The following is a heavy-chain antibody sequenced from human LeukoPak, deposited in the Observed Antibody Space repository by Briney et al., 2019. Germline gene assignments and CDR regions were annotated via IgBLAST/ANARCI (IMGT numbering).Heavy chain of an antibody. V-gene: IGHV3-9*01. Sequence: GGSLRLSCAASGFTFDDYAMHWVRQAPGKGLEWVSGISWNSGSIGYADSVKGRFTISRDNSKNTLFLQMNSLRPEDTALYYCAKNRVVFNWNYAYYFDDWGQGTLVTVSS. CDR1: GFTFDDYA. CDR2: ISWNSGSI. CDR3: AKNRVVFNWNYAYYFDD. J-gene: IGHJ4*02. D-gene: IGHD1-7*01.